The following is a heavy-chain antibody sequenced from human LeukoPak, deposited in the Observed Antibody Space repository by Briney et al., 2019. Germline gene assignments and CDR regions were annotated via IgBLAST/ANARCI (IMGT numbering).Heavy chain of an antibody. CDR1: GYTFTNSY. CDR3: ARIRDGYNDAYDL. D-gene: IGHD5-24*01. J-gene: IGHJ3*01. V-gene: IGHV1-46*01. Sequence: ASVKVSCKASGYTFTNSYIHWVRQAPGQVLEWMGLINPDGGNTNYAQNFQGRVTLTRDTSTSKVYMELSSLRSEDTTIYYCARIRDGYNDAYDLWGQGTLVTVSS. CDR2: INPDGGNT.